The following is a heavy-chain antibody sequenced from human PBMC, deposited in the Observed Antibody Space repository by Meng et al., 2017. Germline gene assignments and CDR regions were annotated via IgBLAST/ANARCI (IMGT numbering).Heavy chain of an antibody. J-gene: IGHJ4*02. CDR3: ARPHYGSGSYQYHH. Sequence: GGSLRLSCKGSGYSFTSYWIGWVRQMPGKGLEWMGIIYPGDSDTRYSPSFQGQATISADKSISTAYLQWSSLKASDTAMYYCARPHYGSGSYQYHHWGQGTLVTVSS. V-gene: IGHV5-51*01. CDR2: IYPGDSDT. CDR1: GYSFTSYW. D-gene: IGHD3-10*01.